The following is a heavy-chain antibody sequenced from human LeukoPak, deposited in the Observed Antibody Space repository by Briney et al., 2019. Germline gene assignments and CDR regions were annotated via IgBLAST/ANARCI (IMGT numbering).Heavy chain of an antibody. V-gene: IGHV1-18*01. CDR2: VSAYNGDT. CDR1: GYTFTSYG. Sequence: ASVKVSCKASGYTFTSYGITWVRQAPGQGLEWMGWVSAYNGDTTYAQKLQGRVSMTTDTSTSTAYMELRSLRSDDTAVYYCARDRSTGPVPGTWIIAYWGQGTLVTVSS. J-gene: IGHJ4*02. D-gene: IGHD6-13*01. CDR3: ARDRSTGPVPGTWIIAY.